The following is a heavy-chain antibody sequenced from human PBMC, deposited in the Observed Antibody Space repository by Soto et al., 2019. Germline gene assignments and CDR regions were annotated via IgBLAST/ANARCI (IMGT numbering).Heavy chain of an antibody. CDR1: GGSSRGGFC. J-gene: IGHJ5*02. D-gene: IGHD3-10*01. V-gene: IGHV4-30-2*01. Sequence: WTVAGGSSRGGFCWTWIRQQPGKGLEWIGYIYQSGSTYYNPSLKSRVTISVDRSRNQFSLQLTSVTPADTAVYFCARGLIFYGSAQESLTGGWLAPWGQGTLVTVSS. CDR3: ARGLIFYGSAQESLTGGWLAP. CDR2: IYQSGST.